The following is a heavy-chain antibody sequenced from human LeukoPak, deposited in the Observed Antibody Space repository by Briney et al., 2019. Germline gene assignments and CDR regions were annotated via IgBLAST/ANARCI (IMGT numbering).Heavy chain of an antibody. D-gene: IGHD1-26*01. CDR1: GFTFSSYE. Sequence: PGGSLRLSCAASGFTFSSYEMSWVRQAPGKGLEWLSYISSSGSVEKYADSVKGRFTISRDNAKNSLYLQMYSLRAEDTAVCYCARGEQLNYFVYWGQGALVTVSS. J-gene: IGHJ4*02. CDR3: ARGEQLNYFVY. V-gene: IGHV3-48*03. CDR2: ISSSGSVE.